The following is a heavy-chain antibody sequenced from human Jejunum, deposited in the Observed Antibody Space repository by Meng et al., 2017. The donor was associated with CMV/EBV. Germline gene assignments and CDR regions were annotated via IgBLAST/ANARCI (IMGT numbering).Heavy chain of an antibody. D-gene: IGHD4-23*01. CDR1: GGSISSDY. Sequence: TVSGGSISSDYWSWIRQPPGKGLEWIGYIYYSGSTNYNPSLKSRVTISVDTSKNQFSLRLSSVTAADTAVYYCARATGFQLRNFDYWGQGTLVTVSS. CDR3: ARATGFQLRNFDY. V-gene: IGHV4-59*01. CDR2: IYYSGST. J-gene: IGHJ4*02.